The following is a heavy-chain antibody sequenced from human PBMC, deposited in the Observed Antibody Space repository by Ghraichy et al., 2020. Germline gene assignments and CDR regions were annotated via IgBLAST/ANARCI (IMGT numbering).Heavy chain of an antibody. CDR1: GGSISSYY. J-gene: IGHJ5*02. CDR3: ARVRGYSSGGRRVNWFDP. CDR2: IYYSGST. Sequence: SETLSLTCTVSGGSISSYYWSWIRQPPGKGLEWIGYIYYSGSTNYNPSLKSRVTISVDTSKNQFSLKLSSVTAADTAVYYCARVRGYSSGGRRVNWFDPWGQGTLVTVSS. D-gene: IGHD6-19*01. V-gene: IGHV4-59*01.